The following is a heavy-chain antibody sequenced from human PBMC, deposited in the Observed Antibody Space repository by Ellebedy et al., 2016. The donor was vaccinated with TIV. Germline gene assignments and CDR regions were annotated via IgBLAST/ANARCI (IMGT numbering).Heavy chain of an antibody. CDR3: ARLVGGRRGVITYYYYYGMDV. D-gene: IGHD3-10*01. V-gene: IGHV4-34*01. CDR1: GGSISSYY. Sequence: MPSETLSLTCTVSGGSISSYYWSWIRQPPGKGLEWIGEINHSGSTNYNPSLKSRVTVSVDTSKNQFSLKLSSVTAADTAVYYCARLVGGRRGVITYYYYYGMDVWGQGTTVTVSS. J-gene: IGHJ6*02. CDR2: INHSGST.